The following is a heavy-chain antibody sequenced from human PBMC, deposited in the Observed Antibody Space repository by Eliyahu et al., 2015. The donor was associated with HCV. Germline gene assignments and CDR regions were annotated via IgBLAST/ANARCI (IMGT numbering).Heavy chain of an antibody. V-gene: IGHV3-21*01. D-gene: IGHD2-15*01. J-gene: IGHJ4*02. Sequence: EMQLVESGGGLVQPGGSLRLSCAASGFNLRGYSMTWVRQSPGKGLGWISSITSASTVIYYADSMRGRFIISRDNAKNLLFLQMTSLRVEDTAVYYCVREARGGYCSGGGNCYFDYWGQGTLVTVSA. CDR1: GFNLRGYS. CDR2: ITSASTVI. CDR3: VREARGGYCSGGGNCYFDY.